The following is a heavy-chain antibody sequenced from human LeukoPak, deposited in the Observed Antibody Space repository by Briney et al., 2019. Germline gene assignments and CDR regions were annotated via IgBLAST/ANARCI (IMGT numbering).Heavy chain of an antibody. J-gene: IGHJ4*02. Sequence: GASVKVSCKASGYTFTDYYMHWVRQAPGQGLEWLGWINPNSGDTYYAQKFQGRVTMTRDTSISTAYMELSRLRSDDTAIYYRARGDYYDSSGFRWWGQGTLVTVSS. CDR2: INPNSGDT. CDR3: ARGDYYDSSGFRW. D-gene: IGHD3-22*01. V-gene: IGHV1-2*02. CDR1: GYTFTDYY.